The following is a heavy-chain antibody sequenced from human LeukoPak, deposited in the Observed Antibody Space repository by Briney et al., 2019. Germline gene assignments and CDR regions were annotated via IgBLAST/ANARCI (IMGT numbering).Heavy chain of an antibody. J-gene: IGHJ3*02. CDR1: GGSISSGGYS. Sequence: PSETLSLTCAVSGGSISSGGYSWSWIRQPPGKGLEWIGYINHSGSTNYNPSLKSRVTISVDTSKNQFSLKLSSVTAADTAVYYCAQQFDAFDIWGQGTMVTVSS. V-gene: IGHV4-30-2*01. D-gene: IGHD4-11*01. CDR2: INHSGST. CDR3: AQQFDAFDI.